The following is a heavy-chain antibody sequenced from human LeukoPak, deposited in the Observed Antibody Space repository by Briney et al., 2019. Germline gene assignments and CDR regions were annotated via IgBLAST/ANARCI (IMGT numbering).Heavy chain of an antibody. V-gene: IGHV3-9*01. Sequence: GGSLRLSCAASGFTFDDYAMHWVRQAPGKGLEWVSGISCNSGNTAYADSVKGRFTMSRNNAKNSLYLQMNSLRTEDTAFYYCAKGGAAGDNYWYFALWGRGTLVTVSS. D-gene: IGHD6-13*01. CDR1: GFTFDDYA. CDR3: AKGGAAGDNYWYFAL. CDR2: ISCNSGNT. J-gene: IGHJ2*01.